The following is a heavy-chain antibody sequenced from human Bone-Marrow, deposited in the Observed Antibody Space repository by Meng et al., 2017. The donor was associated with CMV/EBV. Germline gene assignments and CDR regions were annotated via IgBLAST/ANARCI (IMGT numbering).Heavy chain of an antibody. CDR2: IKQDGSEK. V-gene: IGHV3-7*03. Sequence: GGSLRLSCAASGFTFSSYWMSWVRQAPGKGLEWVANIKQDGSEKYYVDSVKGRFTISRDDSKNIVYLQMNSLGVEDTALYYCVVGHDSRKVAYWGQGTLVTVSS. D-gene: IGHD2-15*01. J-gene: IGHJ4*02. CDR3: VVGHDSRKVAY. CDR1: GFTFSSYW.